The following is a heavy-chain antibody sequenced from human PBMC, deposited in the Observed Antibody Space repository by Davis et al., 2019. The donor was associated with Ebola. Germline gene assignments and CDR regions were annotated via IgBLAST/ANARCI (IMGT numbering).Heavy chain of an antibody. D-gene: IGHD3-16*01. CDR2: INPNSGGT. Sequence: ASVKVSCKASGYTFTGYYMHWVRQAPGQGLEWMGWINPNSGGTNYAQKFQGWVTMTRDTSISTAYMELSRLRSDDTAVYYCARRASLGSYGMDVWGQGTTVTVSS. CDR1: GYTFTGYY. V-gene: IGHV1-2*04. J-gene: IGHJ6*02. CDR3: ARRASLGSYGMDV.